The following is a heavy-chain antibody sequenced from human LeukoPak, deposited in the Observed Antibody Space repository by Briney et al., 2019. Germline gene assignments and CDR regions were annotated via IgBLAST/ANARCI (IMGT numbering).Heavy chain of an antibody. Sequence: PGGSLRLSCAVSGFSFSNFWMSWVRQAPGRGLEWVANIHPEGNEKYHVESVKGRFTISRENTRNLMFLQMNGLRVEDTAVYYCARGDDSSGDHWGQGTLVTVSS. J-gene: IGHJ4*02. CDR2: IHPEGNEK. CDR3: ARGDDSSGDH. CDR1: GFSFSNFW. D-gene: IGHD1-1*01. V-gene: IGHV3-7*04.